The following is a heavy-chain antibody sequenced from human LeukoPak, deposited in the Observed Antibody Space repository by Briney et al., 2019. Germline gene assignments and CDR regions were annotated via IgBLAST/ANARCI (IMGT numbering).Heavy chain of an antibody. J-gene: IGHJ3*01. CDR3: ARARSTMMMFAAFDV. V-gene: IGHV3-21*06. D-gene: IGHD3-16*01. CDR2: ISSSSTYK. Sequence: GGSLRLSCAASGFTFSIYSINWVRQAPGKGLEWVSSISSSSTYKYSADLVKGRFTISRDNAKNSLYLQMDSLRAEDTAVYYCARARSTMMMFAAFDVWGQGTTVTVSS. CDR1: GFTFSIYS.